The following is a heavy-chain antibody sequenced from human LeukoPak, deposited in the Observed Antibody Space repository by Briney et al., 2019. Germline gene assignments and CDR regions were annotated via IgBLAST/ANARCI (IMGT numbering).Heavy chain of an antibody. CDR2: IYSGGST. V-gene: IGHV3-66*02. CDR3: ARVRAAGPNWFDP. CDR1: GFTVSSNY. D-gene: IGHD6-13*01. J-gene: IGHJ5*02. Sequence: GGSLRLSCAASGFTVSSNYMSWVRQAPGKGLQWVSVIYSGGSTYYADSVNGRFTISRDNSKNTLYLQMNSLRAEDTAVYYCARVRAAGPNWFDPWGQGTLVTVSS.